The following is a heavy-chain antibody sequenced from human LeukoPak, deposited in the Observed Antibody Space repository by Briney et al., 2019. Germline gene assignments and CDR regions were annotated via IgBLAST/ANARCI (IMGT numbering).Heavy chain of an antibody. Sequence: SETLSLTCTVSGDSISSFYWNWIRQPPGKGLDWIAYINYIGSTNYNPSLKSRVTISIHTSKNQFSLKLSSVTAADTAVYYCAKQSPDSSGWYDFDYWGQGTLVTVSS. CDR3: AKQSPDSSGWYDFDY. J-gene: IGHJ4*02. D-gene: IGHD6-19*01. CDR2: INYIGST. CDR1: GDSISSFY. V-gene: IGHV4-59*08.